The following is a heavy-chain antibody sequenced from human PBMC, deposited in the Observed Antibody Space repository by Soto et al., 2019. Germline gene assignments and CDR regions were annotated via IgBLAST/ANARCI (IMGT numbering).Heavy chain of an antibody. Sequence: PSETLSLTCTVSGGSISSSGDYWGWIRQPPGKGLEWIGSIYYSGSTYYNPSLKSRVTISVDTSKNQFSLKLSSVTAADTAVYYCARDYRVGSGGSCYPSWFDPWGQGTLVTVSS. CDR3: ARDYRVGSGGSCYPSWFDP. V-gene: IGHV4-39*07. CDR1: GGSISSSGDY. D-gene: IGHD2-15*01. J-gene: IGHJ5*02. CDR2: IYYSGST.